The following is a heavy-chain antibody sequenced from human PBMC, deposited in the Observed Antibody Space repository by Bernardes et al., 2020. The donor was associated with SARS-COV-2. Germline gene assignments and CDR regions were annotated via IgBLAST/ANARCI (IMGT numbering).Heavy chain of an antibody. V-gene: IGHV3-74*01. J-gene: IGHJ4*02. CDR3: ARGSGNYYFDY. D-gene: IGHD1-26*01. CDR1: GFTFSSYW. CDR2: INGDGSSI. Sequence: GSLRLSCTASGFTFSSYWMHWVRLGPGKGPVWVSRINGDGSSINYADSVKGRFTISRDNARNTLYLEMNSLRAEDTAVYYCARGSGNYYFDYWGQGTLVTVSS.